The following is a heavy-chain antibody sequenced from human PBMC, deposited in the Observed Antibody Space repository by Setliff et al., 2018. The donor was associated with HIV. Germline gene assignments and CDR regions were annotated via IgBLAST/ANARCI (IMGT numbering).Heavy chain of an antibody. D-gene: IGHD3-3*01. V-gene: IGHV4-38-2*01. CDR3: MRGRSITIFGVAYFDF. CDR2: IRSSGDT. Sequence: SETLSLTCAVSGYSVSSGYYWGWIRQPPGKGLEWIASIRSSGDTYYNPSLQSRVIISVDMSNNQFSLKVTSVTAADTAVYYCMRGRSITIFGVAYFDFWGQGTQVTVSS. J-gene: IGHJ4*02. CDR1: GYSVSSGYY.